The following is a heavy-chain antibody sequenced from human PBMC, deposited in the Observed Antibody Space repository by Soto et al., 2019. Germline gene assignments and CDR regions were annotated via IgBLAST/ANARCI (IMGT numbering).Heavy chain of an antibody. CDR1: GFAFGDYI. D-gene: IGHD2-21*01. CDR2: ISHSGSYI. Sequence: AQLVESGGSLVKPGGSLRLSCAASGFAFGDYIMNWVRQAPGRGLEWVASISHSGSYIFYADSVKGRFAISRDNAEGSLFLQMSSLRVEDTAIYYCASPRDYCVSTSNCFIAFDLWGRGTRVTVSS. V-gene: IGHV3-21*01. CDR3: ASPRDYCVSTSNCFIAFDL. J-gene: IGHJ3*01.